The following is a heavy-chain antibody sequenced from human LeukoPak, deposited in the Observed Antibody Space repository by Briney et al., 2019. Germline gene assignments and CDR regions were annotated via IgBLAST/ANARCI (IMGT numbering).Heavy chain of an antibody. CDR3: AKDAFCSGDSCYSQFDY. D-gene: IGHD2-15*01. V-gene: IGHV3-23*01. CDR2: ISGSGVST. CDR1: GVSFSNFA. J-gene: IGHJ4*02. Sequence: PGGSLRLSCEVSGVSFSNFAMSWVRQAPGKGLEWVSAISGSGVSTYYADSVKGRFTISRDNSKNTLYLQMNSLRAEDTAVHYCAKDAFCSGDSCYSQFDYWGQGTLVTVSS.